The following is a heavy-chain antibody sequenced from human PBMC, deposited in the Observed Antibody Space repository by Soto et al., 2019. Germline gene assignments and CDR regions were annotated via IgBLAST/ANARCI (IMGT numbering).Heavy chain of an antibody. D-gene: IGHD6-13*01. CDR2: IYYSGST. CDR3: ARGTAAVTLYYYYYGMDV. V-gene: IGHV4-30-4*01. CDR1: GGSISSGDYY. Sequence: SETLSLTCTVSGGSISSGDYYWSWIRQPPGKGLEWIGYIYYSGSTYYNPSLKSRVTISVDTSKNQFSLKLSSVTAADTAVYYCARGTAAVTLYYYYYGMDVWGQGTTVTVSS. J-gene: IGHJ6*02.